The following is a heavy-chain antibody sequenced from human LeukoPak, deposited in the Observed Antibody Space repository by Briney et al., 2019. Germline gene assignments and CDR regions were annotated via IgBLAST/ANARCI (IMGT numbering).Heavy chain of an antibody. CDR3: ARDYTGYSPLDS. V-gene: IGHV4-31*03. J-gene: IGHJ4*02. CDR1: GGSISSGNYY. CDR2: IYSSGST. Sequence: SETLSLTCTVSGGSISSGNYYWSWIRQHPGEGLEWIGYIYSSGSTYYNPSLKSRVTISVDTSENQFSLKLSSVTAADTAVYYCARDYTGYSPLDSWGQGILVTVSS. D-gene: IGHD3-9*01.